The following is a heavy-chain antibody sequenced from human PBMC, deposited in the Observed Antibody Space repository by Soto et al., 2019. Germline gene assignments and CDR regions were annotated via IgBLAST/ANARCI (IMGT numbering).Heavy chain of an antibody. CDR1: GFTFSTFG. J-gene: IGHJ6*02. V-gene: IGHV3-30*18. CDR3: AKDLQAYGDYDYYCYGLDV. CDR2: ISYDGNNK. D-gene: IGHD4-17*01. Sequence: QLVESGGCVVPPGASLRLSCAASGFTFSTFGMHWVRQTPGKGLEWVAVISYDGNNKVYADSVKGRFTISRDNFKNTVDLVMNNLKVDDTAVYYCAKDLQAYGDYDYYCYGLDVWGQGATVSVSS.